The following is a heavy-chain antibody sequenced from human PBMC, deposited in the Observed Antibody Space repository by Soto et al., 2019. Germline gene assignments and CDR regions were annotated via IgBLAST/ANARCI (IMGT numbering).Heavy chain of an antibody. CDR3: ARAIGYSGYDDNWFDP. J-gene: IGHJ5*02. CDR1: GYTFTSYG. CDR2: ISAYNGNT. Sequence: ASVKVSCKASGYTFTSYGISWVRQAPGQGLEWMGWISAYNGNTNYAQKLQGRVTMTTDTSTSTAYMELRSLRSDDTAVYYCARAIGYSGYDDNWFDPWGQGTLVTVSS. D-gene: IGHD5-12*01. V-gene: IGHV1-18*01.